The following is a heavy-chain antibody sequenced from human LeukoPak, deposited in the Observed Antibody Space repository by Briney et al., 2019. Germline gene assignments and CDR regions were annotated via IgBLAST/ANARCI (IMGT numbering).Heavy chain of an antibody. D-gene: IGHD3-10*01. CDR1: GGSISSSNYY. Sequence: SQTLSLTCTVSGGSISSSNYYWGWIRQPPGKGLEWIGSINYTGSTLYNPSLRSRVTISVDTSKNQFSLKLSSVTAAATAVYYCARQEYYGSGSYYSPFDFWGQGTLVTVSS. CDR2: INYTGST. J-gene: IGHJ4*02. V-gene: IGHV4-39*01. CDR3: ARQEYYGSGSYYSPFDF.